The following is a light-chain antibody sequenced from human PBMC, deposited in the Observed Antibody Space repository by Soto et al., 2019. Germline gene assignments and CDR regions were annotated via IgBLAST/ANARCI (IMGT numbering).Light chain of an antibody. Sequence: EIVLTQSPATLSLSPGERATLSCRASQSVRSNLAWFQQKPGQSPRLLIYGASTRATGLPARFSGSGSGTEFTLTISSLQAEDFAIYYCQQYDNWPPITFGQGTRLEIK. V-gene: IGKV3-15*01. CDR3: QQYDNWPPIT. J-gene: IGKJ5*01. CDR1: QSVRSN. CDR2: GAS.